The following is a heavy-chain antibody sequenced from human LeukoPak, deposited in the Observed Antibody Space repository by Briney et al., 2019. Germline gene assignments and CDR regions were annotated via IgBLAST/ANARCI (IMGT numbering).Heavy chain of an antibody. Sequence: SETLSLTCTVSGGSISSYYWSWIRQPPGKGLEWIGYIYYSGSTNYNPSLKSRVTISVDTSKNQFSLKLSSVTAADTAVYYCARRYSYGYYYYYYMDVWGKGTTVTISS. D-gene: IGHD5-18*01. CDR1: GGSISSYY. CDR2: IYYSGST. V-gene: IGHV4-59*12. J-gene: IGHJ6*03. CDR3: ARRYSYGYYYYYYMDV.